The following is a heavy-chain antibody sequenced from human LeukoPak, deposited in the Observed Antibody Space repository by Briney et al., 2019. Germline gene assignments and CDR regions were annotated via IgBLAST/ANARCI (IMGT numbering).Heavy chain of an antibody. J-gene: IGHJ4*02. CDR3: AKDARRSSGWYFFDH. Sequence: AGSLRRSCAASGFAFSSQDMGWVRHAPGKGLEWVSAISDSGDRKYYVASVKGRFTISRDNSKNTLYLKMNSLRVDDTAVYYCAKDARRSSGWYFFDHWGQGTLVTVSS. V-gene: IGHV3-23*01. CDR1: GFAFSSQD. D-gene: IGHD6-19*01. CDR2: ISDSGDRK.